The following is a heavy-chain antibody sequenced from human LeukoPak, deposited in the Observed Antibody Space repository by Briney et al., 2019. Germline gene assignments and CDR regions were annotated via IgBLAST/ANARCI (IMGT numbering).Heavy chain of an antibody. D-gene: IGHD3-3*01. CDR1: GFTFSSYS. CDR3: AKPYDFWSGEGD. J-gene: IGHJ4*02. Sequence: GGSLRLSCAASGFTFSSYSMNWVRQAPGKGLEWVSSISSSSSYIYYADSVKGRFTISRDNAKNSLYLQMNSLRAEDTAVYYCAKPYDFWSGEGDWGQGTLVTVSS. CDR2: ISSSSSYI. V-gene: IGHV3-21*04.